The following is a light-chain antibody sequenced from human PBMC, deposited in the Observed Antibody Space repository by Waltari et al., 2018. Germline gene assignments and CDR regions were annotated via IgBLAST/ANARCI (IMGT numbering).Light chain of an antibody. J-gene: IGLJ2*01. CDR2: DDS. CDR1: NIGSTS. CDR3: QVWDSSDDHVV. V-gene: IGLV3-21*02. Sequence: SYVLTQPPSVSVAPGQTAPIAGGENNIGSTSVHWYQQKPAQAPVLVVYDDSDRPSGIPERFSGSNSGTATLTISGVEGGDEADYYCQVWDSSDDHVVFGGGTKLTVL.